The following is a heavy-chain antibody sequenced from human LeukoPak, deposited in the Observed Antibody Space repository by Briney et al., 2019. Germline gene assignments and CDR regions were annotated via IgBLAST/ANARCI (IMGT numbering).Heavy chain of an antibody. V-gene: IGHV1-8*01. J-gene: IGHJ4*02. CDR2: MNPNSGNT. CDR1: GYTFTSYD. D-gene: IGHD1-1*01. Sequence: ASVKVSCTASGYTFTSYDINWVRQATGQGLEWMGWMNPNSGNTGYAQKFQGRVTMTRNTSISTAYMELSSLRSEDTAVYYCARVRSIGRGRTTTGADCWGQGTWSPSPQ. CDR3: ARVRSIGRGRTTTGADC.